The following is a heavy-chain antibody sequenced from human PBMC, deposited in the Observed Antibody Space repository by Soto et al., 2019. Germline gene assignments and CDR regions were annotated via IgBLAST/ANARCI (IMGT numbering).Heavy chain of an antibody. Sequence: ASVKVSCKASGYTFAIYYMHWVRQAPGQGLEWMGIINPSGGSTSYAQKFKGRVTMTRDTSTSTVYMELSSLRSEDTAVYYCARSPPTWKAYFEYRGQGTLVTVSS. CDR1: GYTFAIYY. J-gene: IGHJ4*02. D-gene: IGHD1-1*01. CDR2: INPSGGST. CDR3: ARSPPTWKAYFEY. V-gene: IGHV1-46*01.